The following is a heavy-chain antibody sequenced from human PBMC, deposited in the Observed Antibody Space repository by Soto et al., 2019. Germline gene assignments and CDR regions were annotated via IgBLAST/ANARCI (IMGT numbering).Heavy chain of an antibody. V-gene: IGHV3-23*05. CDR1: GFTSGSHT. CDR2: ITASGTGT. J-gene: IGHJ6*02. D-gene: IGHD3-16*01. Sequence: EGELLESGGGLVQPGGSLRLSCVASGFTSGSHTLNWVRQAPGKGLEWVSSITASGTGTELADSVKGRLTISRDDSKSTLYLQMNSLRAEDTAIYYCARFTIEATTDWGRPMDVWGQGTTVIVSS. CDR3: ARFTIEATTDWGRPMDV.